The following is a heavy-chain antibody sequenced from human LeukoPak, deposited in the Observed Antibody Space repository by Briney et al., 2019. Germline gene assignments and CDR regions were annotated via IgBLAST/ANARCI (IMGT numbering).Heavy chain of an antibody. CDR3: ARDIWPDYRIDY. V-gene: IGHV4-34*01. CDR2: INHSGST. J-gene: IGHJ4*02. Sequence: PSETLSLTCAVYGESFSGYYWSWIRQSPGKGLEWIGDINHSGSTNYNPSLKSRVTISVDTSKNQFSLKLSSVTAADTAVYYCARDIWPDYRIDYWGQGTLVTVSS. CDR1: GESFSGYY. D-gene: IGHD3-16*01.